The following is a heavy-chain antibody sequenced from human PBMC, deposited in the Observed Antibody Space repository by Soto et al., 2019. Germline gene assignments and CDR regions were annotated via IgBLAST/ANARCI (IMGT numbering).Heavy chain of an antibody. CDR2: ISGSGGST. CDR1: GFTFSSYA. J-gene: IGHJ1*01. D-gene: IGHD2-15*01. Sequence: GGSLRLSCAASGFTFSSYAMSWVRQAPGKGLEWVSAISGSGGSTYYADSVKGRFTISRDNSKNTLYLQMNSLRAEDTAVYYCAKGRDCSGGSCYFVWGQGTRVTVSS. V-gene: IGHV3-23*01. CDR3: AKGRDCSGGSCYFV.